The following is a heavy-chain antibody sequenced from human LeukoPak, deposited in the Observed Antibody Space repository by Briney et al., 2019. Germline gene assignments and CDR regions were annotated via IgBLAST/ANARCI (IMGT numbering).Heavy chain of an antibody. D-gene: IGHD3-10*01. CDR1: GFTFSSYA. CDR3: AKCFGLWFGELFSFDY. Sequence: GGSLRLSCAASGFTFSSYAMSWVRQAPGKGLEWVSAISGSGGSTYYADSVKGRFTISRDNSKNTLYLQMNSLRAGDTAVYYCAKCFGLWFGELFSFDYWGQGTLVTVSS. CDR2: ISGSGGST. J-gene: IGHJ4*02. V-gene: IGHV3-23*01.